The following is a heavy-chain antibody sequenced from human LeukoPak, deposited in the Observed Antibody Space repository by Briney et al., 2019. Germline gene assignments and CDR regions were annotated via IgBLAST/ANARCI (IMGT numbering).Heavy chain of an antibody. V-gene: IGHV4-59*01. CDR1: GGSISRYY. D-gene: IGHD3-10*01. Sequence: SETLSLTCTVSGGSISRYYWSWIRQPPGKGLEWIGYIYYSGSTNYNPSLKSRVTISVDTSKNQFSLKLSSVTAADTAVYYCASLYYYGSGPLMDVWGQGTTVTVSS. CDR3: ASLYYYGSGPLMDV. CDR2: IYYSGST. J-gene: IGHJ6*02.